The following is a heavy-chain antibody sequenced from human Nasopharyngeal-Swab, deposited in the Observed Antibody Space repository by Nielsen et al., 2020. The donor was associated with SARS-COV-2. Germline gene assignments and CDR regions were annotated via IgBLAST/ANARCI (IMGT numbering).Heavy chain of an antibody. Sequence: GGSLRLSCAASGFTFSRYSMNWVRQAPGKGLEWVSNISSSSSTIYYADSVLGRFTISRDNAKNSLYLQMNSLRAEDTAVYYCAKDLGLGSWYYAYWGQGTLVTVSS. CDR3: AKDLGLGSWYYAY. J-gene: IGHJ4*02. CDR2: ISSSSSTI. D-gene: IGHD6-13*01. CDR1: GFTFSRYS. V-gene: IGHV3-48*04.